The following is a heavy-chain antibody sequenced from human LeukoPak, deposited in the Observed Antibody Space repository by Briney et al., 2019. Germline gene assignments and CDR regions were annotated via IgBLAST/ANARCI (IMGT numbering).Heavy chain of an antibody. V-gene: IGHV3-23*01. CDR2: ISGSGGST. Sequence: GGSLRLSCAASGFTFSSYAMSWVRQAPGKGLEWVSAISGSGGSTYYADSVKGRFTISRDNSKNTLYLQMNSLRAEDTAVYYGAKDIEFIVGATDYWGQGTLVTVSS. J-gene: IGHJ4*02. D-gene: IGHD1-26*01. CDR3: AKDIEFIVGATDY. CDR1: GFTFSSYA.